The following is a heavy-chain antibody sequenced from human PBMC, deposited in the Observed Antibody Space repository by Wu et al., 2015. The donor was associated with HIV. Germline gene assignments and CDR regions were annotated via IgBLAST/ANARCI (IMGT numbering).Heavy chain of an antibody. J-gene: IGHJ3*02. CDR2: INPNSGGT. V-gene: IGHV1-2*02. D-gene: IGHD3-10*01. CDR3: ASLRGFGELEDAFDI. CDR1: GYTFTGYY. Sequence: QVQLVQSGAEVKKPGASVKVSCKASGYTFTGYYMHWVRQAPGQGLEWMGWINPNSGGTNYAQKFQGRVTMTRDTSISTAYMELSRLRSDDTAVYYCASLRGFGELEDAFDIWGQGTMVTVSS.